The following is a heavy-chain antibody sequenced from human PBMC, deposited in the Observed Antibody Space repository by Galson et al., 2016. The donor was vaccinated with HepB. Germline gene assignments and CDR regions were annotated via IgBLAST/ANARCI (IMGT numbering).Heavy chain of an antibody. CDR1: GFTFDTYA. V-gene: IGHV3-9*01. D-gene: IGHD3-10*01. J-gene: IGHJ6*02. CDR3: AKLPSRYYGSGAGYGMDI. Sequence: SLRLSCAASGFTFDTYAMHWVRQVPGKGLEWVPGISGDSGSKGYASSVKGRFTISRDNAKKSLYLQMNSLRAEDTALYYCAKLPSRYYGSGAGYGMDIWGQGTTVTVSS. CDR2: ISGDSGSK.